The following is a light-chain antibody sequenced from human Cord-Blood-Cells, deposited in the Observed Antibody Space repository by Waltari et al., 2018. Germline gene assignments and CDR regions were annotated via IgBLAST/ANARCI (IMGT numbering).Light chain of an antibody. CDR1: QSVSSY. V-gene: IGKV3-11*01. J-gene: IGKJ4*01. CDR2: DAS. Sequence: EIVLTQSLATLSLSPGERATLSCRASQSVSSYLAWYQQKPGQAPRLLIYDASNRATGIPARFSGSGSGTDFTLTISSLEPEDFAVYCCQQRSNWLTFGGGTKVEIK. CDR3: QQRSNWLT.